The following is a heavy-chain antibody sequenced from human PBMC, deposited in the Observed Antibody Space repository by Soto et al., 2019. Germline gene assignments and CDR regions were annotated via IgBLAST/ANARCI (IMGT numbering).Heavy chain of an antibody. CDR3: ARGASDYVWGSYPCYFDS. D-gene: IGHD3-16*02. V-gene: IGHV4-4*02. J-gene: IGHJ4*02. CDR1: GGSISSSNW. CDR2: IYHSGGT. Sequence: QVQLQESGPGLVKPSGTLSLTCAVSGGSISSSNWWSWVRQPPGKGLEWIGEIYHSGGTNYNPSLKSRVTISVAQSKHQFSLKLSSVTAADTAVYYCARGASDYVWGSYPCYFDSWGQGTLVTVSS.